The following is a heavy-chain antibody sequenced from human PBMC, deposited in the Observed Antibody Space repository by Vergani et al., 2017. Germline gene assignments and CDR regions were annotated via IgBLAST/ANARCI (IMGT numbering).Heavy chain of an antibody. CDR3: ARDSSGLYYMDF. D-gene: IGHD6-19*01. CDR2: INHSGST. CDR1: GGSFSGYY. J-gene: IGHJ6*03. V-gene: IGHV4-34*01. Sequence: QVQLQQWGAGLLKPSETLSLTCAVYGGSFSGYYWSWIRQPPGKGLEWIGEINHSGSTNYNPSLKSRVTISVDTSKNQFSLKLSSVTAADTAVYYCARDSSGLYYMDFWGKGTTVTVSS.